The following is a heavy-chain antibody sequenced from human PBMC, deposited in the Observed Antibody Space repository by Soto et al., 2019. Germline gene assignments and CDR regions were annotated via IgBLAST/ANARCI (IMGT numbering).Heavy chain of an antibody. D-gene: IGHD2-15*01. CDR1: CYSITNGYY. Sequence: PSETLCLTCAVSCYSITNGYYWGWIRQPPGQGLEWIGTIYHSGSTYYNPSLKTRVTISVDTSKNQFSLKLSSVTAADTAVYYCARALYCSGGSCSPLRGMDVWGQGTTVTVSS. CDR2: IYHSGST. CDR3: ARALYCSGGSCSPLRGMDV. V-gene: IGHV4-38-2*01. J-gene: IGHJ6*02.